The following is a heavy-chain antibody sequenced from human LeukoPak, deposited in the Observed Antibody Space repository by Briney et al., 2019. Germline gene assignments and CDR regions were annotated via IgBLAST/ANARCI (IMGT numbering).Heavy chain of an antibody. Sequence: GGSLRLSCAASGFTFRSYGMHWVRQAPGKGLEWVAIIWYDGSNKYYADSVKGRITISRDNSKNTLYLQMNSLRAEDTAVYYCATVRGCGGNCYYIDYWGQGTLVTVSS. CDR2: IWYDGSNK. CDR1: GFTFRSYG. V-gene: IGHV3-33*01. D-gene: IGHD2-21*02. CDR3: ATVRGCGGNCYYIDY. J-gene: IGHJ4*02.